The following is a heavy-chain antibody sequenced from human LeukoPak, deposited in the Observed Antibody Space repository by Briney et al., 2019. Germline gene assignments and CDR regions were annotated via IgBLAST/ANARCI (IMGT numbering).Heavy chain of an antibody. CDR2: ISYDGSNK. D-gene: IGHD3-22*01. V-gene: IGHV3-30*03. CDR1: GFTFSSYG. J-gene: IGHJ4*02. Sequence: PGRSLRLSCAASGFTFSSYGMHWVRQAPGKGLEWVAVISYDGSNKYYADSVKGRFTISRDNSKNTLYLQMNSLRAEDTAVYYCALIERDYWGQGTLVTVSS. CDR3: ALIERDY.